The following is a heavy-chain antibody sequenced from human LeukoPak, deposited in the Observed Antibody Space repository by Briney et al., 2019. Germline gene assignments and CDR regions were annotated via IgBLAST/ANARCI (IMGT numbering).Heavy chain of an antibody. J-gene: IGHJ4*02. CDR2: ISHDGGNK. V-gene: IGHV3-30*03. Sequence: GGSLRLSCTVSGFTVSSNSMSWVRQAPGKRLEWVAFISHDGGNKKYGDSVKGRFTISRDNSKNTVYLQMNSLRPEDTALYYCARDKSYFGSGNYHYFDSWGQGALVIVSS. CDR1: GFTVSSNS. CDR3: ARDKSYFGSGNYHYFDS. D-gene: IGHD3-10*01.